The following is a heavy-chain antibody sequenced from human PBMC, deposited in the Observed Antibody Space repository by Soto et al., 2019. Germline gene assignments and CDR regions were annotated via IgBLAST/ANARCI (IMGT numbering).Heavy chain of an antibody. CDR3: ARDYGYSGYDVGFSREYYYYGMDG. J-gene: IGHJ6*02. V-gene: IGHV4-30-4*08. CDR2: IYYSGST. CDR1: GDSIDSSHYY. Sequence: SETLSLTCTVSGDSIDSSHYYWNWIRQHPEKGLEWIGYIYYSGSTYYNPSLKSRVTISVDTSKNQFSLKLSSVTAADTAVYYCARDYGYSGYDVGFSREYYYYGMDGWGQGTTVTVSS. D-gene: IGHD5-12*01.